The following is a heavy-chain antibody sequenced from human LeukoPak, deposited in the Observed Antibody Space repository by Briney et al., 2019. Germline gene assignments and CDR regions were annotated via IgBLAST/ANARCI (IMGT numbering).Heavy chain of an antibody. CDR1: GGPISGGYYH. Sequence: SETLSLTCTVSGGPISGGYYHWSWIRQPAGKGLEWIGRIYSSGSTNYNPSLKSRVTISVDTSKNQFSLKLSSVTAADTAVYYCTRDSGNYQWFAFWGQGTLVTVSS. CDR3: TRDSGNYQWFAF. D-gene: IGHD1-26*01. J-gene: IGHJ4*02. CDR2: IYSSGST. V-gene: IGHV4-61*02.